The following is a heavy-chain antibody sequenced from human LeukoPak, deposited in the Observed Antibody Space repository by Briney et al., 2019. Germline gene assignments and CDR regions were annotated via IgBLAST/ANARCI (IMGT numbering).Heavy chain of an antibody. D-gene: IGHD2-15*01. CDR2: IYRSGRN. J-gene: IGHJ5*02. CDR3: CSASPNYNPPLNRRVPISVDTSKTQFPLILSSVPASHTAVYFCARHHIAAALISFHP. Sequence: SETLSLTCTVAGASLSSYYRSWVRQPPGKGLEWNGYIYRSGRNNYNTSLKRGVTISEKTSKKQFTRKLRAVHAADTAGYIYCSASPNYNPPLNRRVPISVDTSKTQFPLILSSVPASHTAVYFCARHHIAAALISFHPWGQGTLVTVSS. CDR1: GASLSSYY. V-gene: IGHV4-4*08.